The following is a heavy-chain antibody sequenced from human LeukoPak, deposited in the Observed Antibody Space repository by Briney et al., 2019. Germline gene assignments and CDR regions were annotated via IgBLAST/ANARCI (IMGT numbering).Heavy chain of an antibody. Sequence: SETLSLTCTVSGGSISGYYWSWIRQPPGKGLEWIGYIYYSGSTNYNPSLKSRVTISVDTSKNQFSLKLSSVTAADTAVYYCARGCSAGTPHNWFDPWGQGILVTVSS. J-gene: IGHJ5*02. CDR1: GGSISGYY. CDR2: IYYSGST. V-gene: IGHV4-59*01. CDR3: ARGCSAGTPHNWFDP. D-gene: IGHD6-13*01.